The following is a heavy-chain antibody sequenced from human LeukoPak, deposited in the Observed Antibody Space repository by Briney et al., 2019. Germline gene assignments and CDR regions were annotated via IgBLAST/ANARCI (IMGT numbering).Heavy chain of an antibody. V-gene: IGHV4-59*01. CDR1: GGSISSYY. J-gene: IGHJ4*02. CDR2: FYYRGSI. CDR3: ARGENSYGSDY. D-gene: IGHD5-18*01. Sequence: SETLSLTCTVSGGSISSYYWSWIRQPPGKGLEWIGYFYYRGSIDYNPSLKSRVTISVDMSKNQFSLKLSSVTAADTAVYYCARGENSYGSDYWGQGTLVTVSS.